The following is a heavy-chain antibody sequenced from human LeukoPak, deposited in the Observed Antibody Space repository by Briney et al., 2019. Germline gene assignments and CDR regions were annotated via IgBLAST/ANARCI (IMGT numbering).Heavy chain of an antibody. Sequence: GGSLRLSCAASGFTFSSYSMNWVRQAPGKGLEWVSAISGSGGSTYYADSVKGRFTISRDNSKNTLYLQMNSLRAEDTAVYYCAKSDYGDLVYYYGMDVWGQGTTVTVFS. CDR2: ISGSGGST. CDR3: AKSDYGDLVYYYGMDV. J-gene: IGHJ6*02. CDR1: GFTFSSYS. V-gene: IGHV3-23*01. D-gene: IGHD4-17*01.